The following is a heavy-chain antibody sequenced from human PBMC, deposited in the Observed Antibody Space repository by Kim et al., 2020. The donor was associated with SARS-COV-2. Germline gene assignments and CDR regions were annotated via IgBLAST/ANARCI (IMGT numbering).Heavy chain of an antibody. D-gene: IGHD1-7*01. CDR1: GYTFTSYY. V-gene: IGHV1-46*01. CDR2: INPSGGST. CDR3: ARDLSAAGGLGLTYYYGMDV. Sequence: ASVKVSCKASGYTFTSYYMHWVRQAPGQGLEWMGIINPSGGSTSYAQKFHGRVTMTRDTSTSTVYMELSSLRSEDTAVYYCARDLSAAGGLGLTYYYGMDVWGQGTTVTVSS. J-gene: IGHJ6*02.